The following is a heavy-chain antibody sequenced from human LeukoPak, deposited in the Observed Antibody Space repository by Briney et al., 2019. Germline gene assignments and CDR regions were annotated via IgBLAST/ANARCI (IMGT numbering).Heavy chain of an antibody. CDR1: GGSFSGYY. Sequence: SETLSLTCAVYGGSFSGYYWSWIRQPPGKGLEWIGEINHSGSTNYNPSLKSRVTISVDTSKNQFSLKLSSVTAADMAVYYCARGYYDILTGYPPTLDYWGQGTLVTVSS. D-gene: IGHD3-9*01. CDR2: INHSGST. J-gene: IGHJ4*02. CDR3: ARGYYDILTGYPPTLDY. V-gene: IGHV4-34*01.